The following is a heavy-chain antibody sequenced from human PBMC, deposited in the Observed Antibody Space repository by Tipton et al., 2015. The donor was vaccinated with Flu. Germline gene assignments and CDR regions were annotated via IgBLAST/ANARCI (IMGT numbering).Heavy chain of an antibody. CDR1: GGSISSYY. CDR3: AREGSGWYRNWFDP. V-gene: IGHV4-59*01. CDR2: IYYSGST. J-gene: IGHJ5*02. D-gene: IGHD6-19*01. Sequence: TLSLTCTVSGGSISSYYWSWIRQPPGKGLEWIGYIYYSGSTNYNPSLKSRVSISVDTSKNQFSLKLSSVTADTAVYYCAREGSGWYRNWFDPWGQGTLVTVSS.